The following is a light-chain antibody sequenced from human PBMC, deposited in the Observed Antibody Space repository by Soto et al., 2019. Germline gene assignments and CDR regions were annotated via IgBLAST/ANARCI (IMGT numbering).Light chain of an antibody. CDR3: QQRSTWPT. J-gene: IGKJ1*01. Sequence: EIVLTQSPATLSLSPGERVTLSCRASQSVSSYLAWYQQKPGQAPRLLIYDAFKRATGIPARFSGSGSGTDFTLTISSLEPEDFAVYYCQQRSTWPTFGQGTKVEIK. CDR1: QSVSSY. V-gene: IGKV3-11*01. CDR2: DAF.